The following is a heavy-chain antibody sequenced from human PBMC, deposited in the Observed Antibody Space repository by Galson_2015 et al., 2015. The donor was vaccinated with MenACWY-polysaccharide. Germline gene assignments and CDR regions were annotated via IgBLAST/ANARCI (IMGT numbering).Heavy chain of an antibody. Sequence: SLRLSCAASGFNVGGLYMSWVRQAPGKRPEWVSIMYSGGLTEYEDSVEGRFTLSRDISKNTVYLQMNSLKVEDTAVYYCARGAQRFFDYWGQGRLVTVSA. CDR3: ARGAQRFFDY. J-gene: IGHJ4*02. CDR1: GFNVGGLY. CDR2: MYSGGLT. V-gene: IGHV3-53*01.